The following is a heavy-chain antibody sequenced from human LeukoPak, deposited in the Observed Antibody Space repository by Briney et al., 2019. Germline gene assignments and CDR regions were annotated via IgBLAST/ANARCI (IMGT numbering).Heavy chain of an antibody. V-gene: IGHV1-24*01. CDR3: ATRDSSSWYLDYYYMDV. CDR1: GYTLTELS. D-gene: IGHD6-13*01. CDR2: FDPEDGET. Sequence: ASVKVSCKVSGYTLTELSMHWVRQAPGKGLEWMGGFDPEDGETIYAQKFQGRVTMTEDTSTDTAYMELSSLRSEDTAVYYCATRDSSSWYLDYYYMDVWAKGPRSPSP. J-gene: IGHJ6*03.